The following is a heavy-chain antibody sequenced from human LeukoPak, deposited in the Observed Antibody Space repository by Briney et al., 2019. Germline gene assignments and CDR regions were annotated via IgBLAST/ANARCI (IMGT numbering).Heavy chain of an antibody. CDR2: IYENGGTT. Sequence: GGSLRLSCVGSGFTFRSHAMSWVRQAPEKGLEFVSGIYENGGTTYYADSVKGRFSISRDNSKNTLYLQMNSLRAEDTAIYYCARDLAYSRLDYWGQGMLVTVSS. CDR1: GFTFRSHA. J-gene: IGHJ4*02. CDR3: ARDLAYSRLDY. V-gene: IGHV3-23*01. D-gene: IGHD5-18*01.